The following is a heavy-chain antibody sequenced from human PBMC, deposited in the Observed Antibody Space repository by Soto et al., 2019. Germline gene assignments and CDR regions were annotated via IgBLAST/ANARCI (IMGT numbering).Heavy chain of an antibody. CDR3: AHYFYILVDDAFDI. Sequence: QITLKESGPTLVKPTQTLTLTCTFSGFSLSTSGVGVGWIRQPPGKALEWLALIYWDDDKRYSPSLKSRPTSTKATSKNPVVLTMTHMAPVDTATCYCAHYFYILVDDAFDIWGQGPMVTVSS. V-gene: IGHV2-5*02. J-gene: IGHJ3*02. CDR2: IYWDDDK. D-gene: IGHD2-8*02. CDR1: GFSLSTSGVG.